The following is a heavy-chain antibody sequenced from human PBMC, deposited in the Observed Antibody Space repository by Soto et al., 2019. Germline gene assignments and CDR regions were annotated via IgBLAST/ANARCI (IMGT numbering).Heavy chain of an antibody. CDR1: GFTFSSYG. V-gene: IGHV3-30*18. D-gene: IGHD3-22*01. Sequence: PGGSLRLSCAASGFTFSSYGMHWVRQAPGKGLDWVAVISNEGSNKYYADSVKGRFIISRDNSKNTLYLQMNSLRTEDTAVYYCAKDRYYYNTSGYYYFDYWGQGTLVTVSS. CDR3: AKDRYYYNTSGYYYFDY. CDR2: ISNEGSNK. J-gene: IGHJ4*02.